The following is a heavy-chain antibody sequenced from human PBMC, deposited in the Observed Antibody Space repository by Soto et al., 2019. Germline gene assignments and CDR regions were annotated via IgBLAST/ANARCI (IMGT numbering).Heavy chain of an antibody. D-gene: IGHD3-3*01. J-gene: IGHJ4*02. Sequence: EVQLLESGGGLVQPGGSLRLSCEASGFTFSNYAMGWVRQAPGKGLEWVSTISGSGSSTYYTDSVKDRFTISRDNSKNTLYLQMNTLRAEETAIYYCAKDVRSGTSCRNFDSWGQGTLVTVSS. CDR2: ISGSGSST. CDR1: GFTFSNYA. V-gene: IGHV3-23*01. CDR3: AKDVRSGTSCRNFDS.